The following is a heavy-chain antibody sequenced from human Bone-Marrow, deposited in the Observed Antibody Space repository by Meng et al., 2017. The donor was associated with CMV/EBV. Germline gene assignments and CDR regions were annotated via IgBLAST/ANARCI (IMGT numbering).Heavy chain of an antibody. CDR3: AREGVTGTTVDHYYGMGV. CDR1: GYTLTELS. J-gene: IGHJ6*02. CDR2: FDPEDGET. Sequence: ASVKVSCKVSGYTLTELSMHWVRQAPGKGLEWMGGFDPEDGETIYAQKFQGRVTMTEDTSTDTAYMELSSLRSEDTAVYYCAREGVTGTTVDHYYGMGVWGQGTTVTVSS. D-gene: IGHD1-7*01. V-gene: IGHV1-24*01.